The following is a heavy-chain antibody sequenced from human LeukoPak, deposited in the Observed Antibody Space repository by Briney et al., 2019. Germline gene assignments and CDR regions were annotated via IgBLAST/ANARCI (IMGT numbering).Heavy chain of an antibody. J-gene: IGHJ4*02. CDR3: ARVDGGSCDY. CDR2: INHSGST. Sequence: SETLSLTCAVYGGSFSGYYWSWIRQPPGKGLEWIGEINHSGSTSYNPSLKSRVIISVDTSKNQFSLKASSVTAADTAVYYCARVDGGSCDYWGQGTLVTVSS. CDR1: GGSFSGYY. V-gene: IGHV4-34*01. D-gene: IGHD2-15*01.